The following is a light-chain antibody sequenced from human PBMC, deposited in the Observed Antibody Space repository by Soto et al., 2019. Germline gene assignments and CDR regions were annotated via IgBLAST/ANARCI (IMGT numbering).Light chain of an antibody. Sequence: DIQMTQSPSTLSASVGDRVTITCRASQSIRNWLAWYQQKPGKVPKLLIYDASSLASGVPSRFSGSGSETDFTLTISSLQPEDFATYYCQQSYSAPWTFGQGTKVDIK. CDR3: QQSYSAPWT. CDR1: QSIRNW. V-gene: IGKV1-5*01. CDR2: DAS. J-gene: IGKJ1*01.